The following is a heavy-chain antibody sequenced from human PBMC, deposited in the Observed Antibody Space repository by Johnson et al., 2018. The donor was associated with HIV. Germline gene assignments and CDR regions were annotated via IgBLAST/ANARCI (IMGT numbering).Heavy chain of an antibody. CDR2: IKQDGSEK. V-gene: IGHV3-7*01. CDR3: AKDVYSGSFDSAFDI. D-gene: IGHD1-26*01. CDR1: SFTFRSYW. Sequence: VQLVESGGGLVQPGGSLRLSCAASSFTFRSYWMRWVRQAPGKELEWVAHIKQDGSEKYYVDSVKGRFTISRDNSKNTLYLQMNSLRDEDTAVYYCAKDVYSGSFDSAFDIWGQGTMVTVSS. J-gene: IGHJ3*02.